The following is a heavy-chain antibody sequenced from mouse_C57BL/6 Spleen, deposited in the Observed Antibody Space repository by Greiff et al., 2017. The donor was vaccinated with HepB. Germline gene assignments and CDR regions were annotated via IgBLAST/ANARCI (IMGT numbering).Heavy chain of an antibody. CDR3: TRYYYGSWFAY. V-gene: IGHV1-15*01. CDR2: IDPETGGT. J-gene: IGHJ3*01. CDR1: GYTFTDYE. D-gene: IGHD1-1*01. Sequence: VKLMESGAELVRPGASVTLSCKASGYTFTDYEMHWVKQTPVHGLEWIGAIDPETGGTAYNQKFKGKAILTADKSSSTAYMELRSLTSEDSAVYYCTRYYYGSWFAYWGQGTLVTVSA.